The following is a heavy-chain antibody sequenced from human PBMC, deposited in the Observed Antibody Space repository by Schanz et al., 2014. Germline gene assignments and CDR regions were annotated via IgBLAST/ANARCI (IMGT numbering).Heavy chain of an antibody. J-gene: IGHJ4*02. Sequence: QVQLLQSGAEVKKPGASMKVSCKASGYTFTTYYMLWVRQAPGQGLEWMGKIIPVLNIATYAQRFQGRVSITADTSTNTAYMELSSLTSEDTAVHYCARGRGFYDYWGQGTLVTVTS. CDR2: IIPVLNIA. D-gene: IGHD3-10*01. V-gene: IGHV1-69*09. CDR1: GYTFTTYY. CDR3: ARGRGFYDY.